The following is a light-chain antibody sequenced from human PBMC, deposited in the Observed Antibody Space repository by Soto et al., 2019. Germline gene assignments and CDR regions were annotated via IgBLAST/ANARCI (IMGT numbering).Light chain of an antibody. Sequence: EIVMTQSPATLSVSPGETATLSCRASQSVGSAVAWYQHKPGQAPRLLIVAASFRATGVPGRFTGGGSGTEFSLTIRRLQSEDFAVYYCQQYKNWPPLTFGGGTTVEIK. J-gene: IGKJ4*01. V-gene: IGKV3-15*01. CDR1: QSVGSA. CDR2: AAS. CDR3: QQYKNWPPLT.